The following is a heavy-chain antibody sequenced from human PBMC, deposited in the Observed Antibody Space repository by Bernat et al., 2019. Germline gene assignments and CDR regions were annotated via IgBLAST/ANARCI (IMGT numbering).Heavy chain of an antibody. CDR2: ISYDESNE. Sequence: QVQLVESGGGVVQPGRSLRLSCAAAGFTFNSYGIHWVRQAPGKGPEWVAFISYDESNEYYTDSVKGRFTISSANSKNTLYLQMNSLRTEDTAVYYCAKEFGNCWCAFDFYGVDVWGQGTPVTVSS. J-gene: IGHJ6*02. D-gene: IGHD3-3*01. CDR3: AKEFGNCWCAFDFYGVDV. CDR1: GFTFNSYG. V-gene: IGHV3-30*18.